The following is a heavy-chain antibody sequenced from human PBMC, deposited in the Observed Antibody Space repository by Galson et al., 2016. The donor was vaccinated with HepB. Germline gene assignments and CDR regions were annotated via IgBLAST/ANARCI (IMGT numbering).Heavy chain of an antibody. Sequence: SLRLSCAASGFSFSNSGMRWVRQAPGRGLEWVSGITCSGDATHYADFVKGRFTISRDNSKNTLYLYMNNLTAGDTAIYYCGKHGGFDYWGQGALVTVSS. CDR1: GFSFSNSG. D-gene: IGHD3-16*01. J-gene: IGHJ4*02. V-gene: IGHV3-23*01. CDR3: GKHGGFDY. CDR2: ITCSGDAT.